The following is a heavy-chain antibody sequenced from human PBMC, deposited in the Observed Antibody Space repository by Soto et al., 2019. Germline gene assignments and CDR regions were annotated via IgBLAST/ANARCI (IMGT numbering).Heavy chain of an antibody. Sequence: EVQLLESGGGLVQPGGSLRLSCAASGFTFSIYAMSWVRQAPGKGLEWVSTISGSGGDIYYADSVKGRFIISRDNPKYTLSLQMDRVRDEDTAVYYCAKGGRGSSGLDFDYWGQGTLVNVSS. D-gene: IGHD6-6*01. CDR2: ISGSGGDI. CDR3: AKGGRGSSGLDFDY. CDR1: GFTFSIYA. J-gene: IGHJ4*02. V-gene: IGHV3-23*01.